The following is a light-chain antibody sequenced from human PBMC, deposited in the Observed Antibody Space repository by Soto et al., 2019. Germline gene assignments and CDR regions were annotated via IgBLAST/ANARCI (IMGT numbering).Light chain of an antibody. CDR1: TSDIGGYDY. Sequence: QSALTQPPSASGSLGQSVAISCTGTTSDIGGYDYVSRYQQHPGKAPKLMIYEVNKRPSGVPDRFSGSKSGNTASLTVSGLQAEDEADYYCSSHGGNSPYVFGTGTKLTVL. CDR2: EVN. J-gene: IGLJ1*01. CDR3: SSHGGNSPYV. V-gene: IGLV2-8*01.